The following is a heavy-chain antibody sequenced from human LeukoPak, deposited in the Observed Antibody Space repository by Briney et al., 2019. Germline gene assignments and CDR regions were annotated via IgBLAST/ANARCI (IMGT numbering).Heavy chain of an antibody. Sequence: ASVKVSCKASGGTFSSYAISWVRQAPGQGLEWMGRIIPILGIANYAQKFQGRVTITADKSTSTAYMELSSLRSEDTAVYYCARDVSRYGSEYYYDSSGYDYWGQGTLVTVSS. J-gene: IGHJ4*02. CDR2: IIPILGIA. CDR1: GGTFSSYA. CDR3: ARDVSRYGSEYYYDSSGYDY. V-gene: IGHV1-69*04. D-gene: IGHD3-22*01.